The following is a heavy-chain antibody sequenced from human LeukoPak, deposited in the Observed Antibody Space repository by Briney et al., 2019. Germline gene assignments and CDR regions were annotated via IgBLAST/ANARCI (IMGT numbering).Heavy chain of an antibody. D-gene: IGHD3-22*01. CDR3: AREVYYYDSSGYPTMGYFDY. CDR2: IIPIFGTA. J-gene: IGHJ4*02. CDR1: GGTFSSYA. V-gene: IGHV1-69*13. Sequence: GASVKVSCKASGGTFSSYAISWVRQAPGQGLEWMGGIIPIFGTANYAQKFQGRVTITADESTSTAYMELSSLRSEDTAVYYCAREVYYYDSSGYPTMGYFDYWGQGTLVTVSS.